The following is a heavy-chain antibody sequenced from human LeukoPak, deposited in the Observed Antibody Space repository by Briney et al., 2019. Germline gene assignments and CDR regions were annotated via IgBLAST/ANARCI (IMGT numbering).Heavy chain of an antibody. CDR2: SYHSGST. V-gene: IGHV4-30-2*01. CDR1: GGSISSGGYS. CDR3: ARLGAGPTYYDFWSGYSSFYFDY. Sequence: SETLSLTCAVSGGSISSGGYSWSWIRQPPGKGLEWIGYSYHSGSTYYNPSLKSRVTISVDRSKNHSSLKLSSVTAADTAVYYCARLGAGPTYYDFWSGYSSFYFDYWGQGTLVTVSS. J-gene: IGHJ4*02. D-gene: IGHD3-3*01.